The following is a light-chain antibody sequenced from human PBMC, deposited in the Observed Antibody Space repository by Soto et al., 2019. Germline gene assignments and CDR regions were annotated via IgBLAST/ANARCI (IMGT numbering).Light chain of an antibody. CDR3: QQTANAPPWT. J-gene: IGKJ1*01. V-gene: IGKV1-39*01. Sequence: DIQMTQSPTSLSASVGDRVTISCRASQRIGTYLAWYQQKPGKAPRLLISGASSVQSGVPPRFSGSGSATDFILTISSLRLEDIATYYCQQTANAPPWTFGQGTKVEIK. CDR1: QRIGTY. CDR2: GAS.